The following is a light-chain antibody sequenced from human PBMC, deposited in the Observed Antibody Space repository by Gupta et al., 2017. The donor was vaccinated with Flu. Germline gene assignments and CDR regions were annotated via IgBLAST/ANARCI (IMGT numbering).Light chain of an antibody. CDR1: SSDIVAHSY. CDR2: AVN. CDR3: YSLTTITNPGV. Sequence: NRNTFTGTSSDIVAHSYVHWYQQHPVQAPKLLIYAVNRRPSGVSNRFSDSKSGDTASLTISGLHAEDEAIYYSYSLTTITNPGVFGGGTKFTVL. J-gene: IGLJ3*02. V-gene: IGLV2-14*01.